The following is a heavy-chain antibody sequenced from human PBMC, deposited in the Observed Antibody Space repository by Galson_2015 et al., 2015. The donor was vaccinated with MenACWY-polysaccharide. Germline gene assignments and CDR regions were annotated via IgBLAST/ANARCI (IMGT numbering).Heavy chain of an antibody. CDR2: IFHSGTT. Sequence: ETLSLTCAVSGYSISSGYYWGWIRQPPGKGLEWIGSIFHSGTTYYNPSLKSRVTISVDTSKNQFSLKLSSVTAADTAVYYCARVEKYSGSFYILYWGQGTLVTVSS. D-gene: IGHD1-26*01. CDR1: GYSISSGYY. J-gene: IGHJ4*02. CDR3: ARVEKYSGSFYILY. V-gene: IGHV4-38-2*01.